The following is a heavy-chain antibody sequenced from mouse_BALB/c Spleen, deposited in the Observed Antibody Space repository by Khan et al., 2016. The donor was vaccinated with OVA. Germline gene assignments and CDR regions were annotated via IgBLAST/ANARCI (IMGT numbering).Heavy chain of an antibody. CDR2: ITYSGNI. J-gene: IGHJ4*01. V-gene: IGHV3-8*02. CDR1: GDSITSGF. D-gene: IGHD1-1*01. CDR3: ARSYGSLAMDY. Sequence: EVKLPESGPSLVKPSQTLSLPCSVTGDSITSGFWNWIRKFPGNKFEYLGYITYSGNIYYNPSLKSRISITRDTSKSQYYLQLNSVTTADTATNYCARSYGSLAMDYWGQGTSVTVYS.